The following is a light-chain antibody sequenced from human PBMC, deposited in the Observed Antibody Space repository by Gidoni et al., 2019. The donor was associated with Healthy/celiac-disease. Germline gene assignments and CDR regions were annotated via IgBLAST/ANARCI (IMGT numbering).Light chain of an antibody. CDR3: QQYGSSPRT. Sequence: EIVLTQPPGTLSLSPGERATLSCRASQSVSSSYLACHQQKPGQAPRLLIYDATNRATGIPDRFSGSWSGTDFTLTISRLEPEDFAVYYCQQYGSSPRTFGQGTKVEIK. J-gene: IGKJ1*01. V-gene: IGKV3-20*01. CDR1: QSVSSSY. CDR2: DAT.